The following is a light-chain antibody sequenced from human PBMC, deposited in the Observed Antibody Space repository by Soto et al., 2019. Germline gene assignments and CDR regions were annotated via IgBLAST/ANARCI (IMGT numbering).Light chain of an antibody. CDR2: GNN. Sequence: QAVVTQPPSVSGAPGQRVTISCSNIGAGSDVHWYQHLPGTAPKLLIYGNNNRPSGVPDRFSGSKSGTSASLAVTGLQAEDEGDYYCQSYDSRLSGWVFGGGTKVTVL. CDR1: SNIGAGSD. V-gene: IGLV1-40*01. CDR3: QSYDSRLSGWV. J-gene: IGLJ3*02.